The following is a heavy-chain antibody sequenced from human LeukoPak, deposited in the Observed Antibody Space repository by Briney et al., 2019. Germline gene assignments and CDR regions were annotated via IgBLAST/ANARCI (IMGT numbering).Heavy chain of an antibody. J-gene: IGHJ4*02. CDR2: VSEDGSNK. CDR3: AKVMGRRLLWFGDANYFDY. V-gene: IGHV3-30*18. D-gene: IGHD3-10*01. CDR1: GFTFSSYG. Sequence: PGGSPRLSCAASGFTFSSYGMHWVRQAPGKGLEWVAVVSEDGSNKYYSDSVRGRFTISRDNSKNTLYLQMNSLRAEDTAVYYCAKVMGRRLLWFGDANYFDYWGQGTLVTVSA.